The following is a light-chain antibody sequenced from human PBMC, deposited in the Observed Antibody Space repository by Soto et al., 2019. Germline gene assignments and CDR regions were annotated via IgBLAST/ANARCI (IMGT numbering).Light chain of an antibody. V-gene: IGKV1-33*01. CDR1: QDINNY. Sequence: DIPMTQSPSSLSASVGDRVTITCQASQDINNYLNWYQQKPGQALKLLIYDASDLKTGFPSRFSASGTGTDFTFTISNVQPEDTATYYCQQYDTLPLTFGGGTRLEIK. CDR2: DAS. CDR3: QQYDTLPLT. J-gene: IGKJ4*01.